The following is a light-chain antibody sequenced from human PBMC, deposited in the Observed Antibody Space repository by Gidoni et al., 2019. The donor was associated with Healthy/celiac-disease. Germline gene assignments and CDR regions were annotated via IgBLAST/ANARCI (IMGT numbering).Light chain of an antibody. J-gene: IGLJ2*01. Sequence: SYEMTQPRSVSLSPGQTASITCAGDKLGDKYACWYQQKPGQSPVLVIYQDGKRPSGIPVRFSGSHSGNTATLTISGTQAMDEADFYCQACDSSTVGFAGGTTLPVL. CDR2: QDG. CDR1: KLGDKY. V-gene: IGLV3-1*01. CDR3: QACDSSTVG.